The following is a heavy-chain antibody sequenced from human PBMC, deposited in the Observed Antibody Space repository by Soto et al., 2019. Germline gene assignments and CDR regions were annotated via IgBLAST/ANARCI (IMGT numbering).Heavy chain of an antibody. D-gene: IGHD1-26*01. CDR3: ARPSGSYLWYFDY. Sequence: GESLKISCAASGFTFSSYSMNWVRQAPGKGLEWVSYISSSSSTIYYADSVKGRFTISRDNAKNSLYLQMNSLRAEDTAVYYCARPSGSYLWYFDYWGQGTLVTVSS. CDR2: ISSSSSTI. CDR1: GFTFSSYS. V-gene: IGHV3-48*01. J-gene: IGHJ4*02.